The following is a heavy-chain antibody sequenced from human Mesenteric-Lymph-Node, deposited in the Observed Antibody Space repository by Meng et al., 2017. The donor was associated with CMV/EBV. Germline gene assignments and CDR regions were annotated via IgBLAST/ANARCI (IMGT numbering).Heavy chain of an antibody. CDR2: ISYDETTD. V-gene: IGHV3-30-3*01. J-gene: IGHJ6*02. CDR1: GFTFSDFA. D-gene: IGHD2-8*01. Sequence: GESLKISCAASGFTFSDFAMHWVRQAPGKGLEWVALISYDETTDYYADSVKGRFTISRDNSKNTLSLQMNSLRDEDTGLYYCARAPYERLVYYGMDVWGQGTTVTVSS. CDR3: ARAPYERLVYYGMDV.